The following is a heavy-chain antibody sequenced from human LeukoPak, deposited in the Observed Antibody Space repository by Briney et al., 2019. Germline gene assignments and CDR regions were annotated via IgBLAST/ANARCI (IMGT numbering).Heavy chain of an antibody. Sequence: GSLRLSCAASGFSFSAYWMTWVRPAPGTGLEWVANINPAGTETYYVDPVKGRFTISRDNAKNLLYLQMNSLRAEDTAVYYCARFGYVAAVDLWGQGTLVTVSS. D-gene: IGHD2-15*01. V-gene: IGHV3-7*01. CDR2: INPAGTET. J-gene: IGHJ4*02. CDR3: ARFGYVAAVDL. CDR1: GFSFSAYW.